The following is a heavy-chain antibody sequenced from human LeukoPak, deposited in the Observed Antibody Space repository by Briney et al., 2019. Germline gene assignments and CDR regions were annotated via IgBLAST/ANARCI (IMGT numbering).Heavy chain of an antibody. Sequence: GGSLRLSCAASGFTFSIFEMDWVRQAPGKGLEWISYISRGGTTTHYADSGRGRFTISRDDATKSLYLQMNSLRAEDTAVYYCAKEVTPESSGFDAFDIWDQGTMVTISS. V-gene: IGHV3-48*03. CDR1: GFTFSIFE. CDR2: ISRGGTTT. J-gene: IGHJ3*02. D-gene: IGHD3-22*01. CDR3: AKEVTPESSGFDAFDI.